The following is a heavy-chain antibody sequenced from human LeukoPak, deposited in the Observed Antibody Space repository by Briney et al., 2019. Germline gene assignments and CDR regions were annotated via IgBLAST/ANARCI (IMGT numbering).Heavy chain of an antibody. D-gene: IGHD3-10*01. CDR2: ISYDGSNK. CDR3: ARDSGEVFYFDY. J-gene: IGHJ4*02. V-gene: IGHV3-30-3*01. Sequence: QPGGSLRLSCAASGFTFSNYAMHWVRQAPGKGLEWVAVISYDGSNKYYADSVKGRFTISRDNSKNTLYLQMNSRRAEDTAVYYCARDSGEVFYFDYWGQGTLVTVSS. CDR1: GFTFSNYA.